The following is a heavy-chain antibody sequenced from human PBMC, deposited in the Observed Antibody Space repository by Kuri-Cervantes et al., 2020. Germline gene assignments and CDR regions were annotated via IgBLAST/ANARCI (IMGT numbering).Heavy chain of an antibody. CDR1: GGSISSGGYY. CDR3: ARRGLRGAKTTYYGMDV. J-gene: IGHJ6*02. V-gene: IGHV4-31*03. Sequence: SETLSLTCTVSGGSISSGGYYWSRIRQHPGKGLEWIGYIYYSGSTYYNPSLKSRVTISVDTSKNQFSLKLSSVTAADTAVYYCARRGLRGAKTTYYGMDVWGQGTTVTVSS. D-gene: IGHD3-10*01. CDR2: IYYSGST.